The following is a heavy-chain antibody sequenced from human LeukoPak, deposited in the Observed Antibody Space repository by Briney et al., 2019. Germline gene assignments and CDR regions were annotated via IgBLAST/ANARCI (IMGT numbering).Heavy chain of an antibody. D-gene: IGHD3-22*01. CDR3: ARGPYYYDSSGYYLL. J-gene: IGHJ4*02. V-gene: IGHV3-74*01. CDR2: INSDGSST. CDR1: GFTFSSYW. Sequence: PGRSLRLSCAASGFTFSSYWTQWARQAPGKGLVWVSRINSDGSSTSYADSVKGRFTISRDNAKNTLYLQMNSLRAENTAVYYCARGPYYYDSSGYYLLWGQGTLVTVSS.